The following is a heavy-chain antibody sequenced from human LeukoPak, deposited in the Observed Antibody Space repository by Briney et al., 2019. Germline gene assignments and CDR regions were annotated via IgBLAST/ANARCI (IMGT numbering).Heavy chain of an antibody. CDR3: ARMTEYSGYVEGFDY. J-gene: IGHJ4*02. D-gene: IGHD5-12*01. Sequence: KASETLSLTCSVSGHSISYFYWSWIRQAAGKGLEWIGRISGSGSTDYNASLKSRVTISVDTSKNQFSLQLSSVTAADTAVYYCARMTEYSGYVEGFDYWGQGTLVTVSS. V-gene: IGHV4-4*07. CDR1: GHSISYFY. CDR2: ISGSGST.